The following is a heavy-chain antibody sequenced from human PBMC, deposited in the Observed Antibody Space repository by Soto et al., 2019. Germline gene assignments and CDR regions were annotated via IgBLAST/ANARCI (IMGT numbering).Heavy chain of an antibody. Sequence: ASVKVSCKASGYTFTSYGISWVRQAPGQGLEWMGWINAYNGNTNYAQKLQGRVTMTTDTSTSTAYMELSSLRSEDTAVYYCERGHNGDTARPYKPFDSGGRGTLVPV. J-gene: IGHJ4*02. CDR2: INAYNGNT. CDR3: ERGHNGDTARPYKPFDS. V-gene: IGHV1-18*01. D-gene: IGHD5-18*01. CDR1: GYTFTSYG.